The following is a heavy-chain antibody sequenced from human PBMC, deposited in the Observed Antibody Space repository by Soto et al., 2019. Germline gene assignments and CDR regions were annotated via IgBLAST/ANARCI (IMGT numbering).Heavy chain of an antibody. CDR3: ARDRGEYTSSWFWYFSH. Sequence: AETLSLTCSVSVASISIFNWDWVRQPAGKGPEWVGRLNIAGTINYNPSLKSRITMSMDTSKNQISLHLRSVTAADTAIYYCARDRGEYTSSWFWYFSHWGHGTMVTGSS. J-gene: IGHJ2*01. D-gene: IGHD6-13*01. V-gene: IGHV4-4*07. CDR2: LNIAGTI. CDR1: VASISIFN.